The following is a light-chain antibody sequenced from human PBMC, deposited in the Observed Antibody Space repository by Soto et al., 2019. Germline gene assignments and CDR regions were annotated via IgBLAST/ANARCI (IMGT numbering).Light chain of an antibody. CDR2: DVS. J-gene: IGLJ1*01. V-gene: IGLV2-14*01. CDR3: SSYTSSSPYV. CDR1: SSDVGGYNY. Sequence: QSALTQPASLSGSPGQSSTLSCTGTSSDVGGYNYVSWYQQHPGKAPKLMIYDVSNRPSGVSNRFSGSKSGNTASLTISGLQAEDEADYYCSSYTSSSPYVFGTGTKVTVL.